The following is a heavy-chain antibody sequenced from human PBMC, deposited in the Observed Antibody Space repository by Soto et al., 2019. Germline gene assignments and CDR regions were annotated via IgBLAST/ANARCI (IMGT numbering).Heavy chain of an antibody. V-gene: IGHV3-33*01. CDR3: ARDLWFGELSRSGLDY. J-gene: IGHJ4*02. CDR2: IWYDGSNK. D-gene: IGHD3-10*01. Sequence: QVQLVESGGGVVQPGRSLRLSCAASGFTFSSYGMHWVRQAPGKGLEWVAVIWYDGSNKYYADSVKGRFTISRDNSKNTLYLQMNGLSAEDTAVYYCARDLWFGELSRSGLDYWGQGTLVTVSS. CDR1: GFTFSSYG.